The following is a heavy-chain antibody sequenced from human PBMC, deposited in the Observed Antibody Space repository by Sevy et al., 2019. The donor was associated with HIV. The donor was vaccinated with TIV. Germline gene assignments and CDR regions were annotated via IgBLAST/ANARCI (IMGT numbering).Heavy chain of an antibody. D-gene: IGHD4-17*01. V-gene: IGHV4-59*01. CDR2: IYYSGST. Sequence: SETLSLTCTVSGGSISSYYWSWIRQPPGKGLEWIGYIYYSGSTNYNPSLKSRVTISVDTSKNQFSLKLGSVTAADTAVYYCARAKYGDYAWYFDLWGRGTLVTVSS. CDR3: ARAKYGDYAWYFDL. J-gene: IGHJ2*01. CDR1: GGSISSYY.